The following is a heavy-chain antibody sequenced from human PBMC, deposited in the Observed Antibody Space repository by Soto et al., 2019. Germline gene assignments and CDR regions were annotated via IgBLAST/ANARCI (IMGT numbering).Heavy chain of an antibody. CDR1: GFSLSTSGVG. J-gene: IGHJ6*02. CDR3: AHSRCGGDCLQSYSSHYYYGMDV. CDR2: IYWDDDK. Sequence: QITLKESGPTLVRPTQTLTLTCTFSGFSLSTSGVGVGWIRQPPGKALEWLALIYWDDDKRYSPSLKSRLTITKDTSENQVVLTKTNIDPVDTATYYCAHSRCGGDCLQSYSSHYYYGMDVWGQGTTVTVSS. V-gene: IGHV2-5*02. D-gene: IGHD2-21*02.